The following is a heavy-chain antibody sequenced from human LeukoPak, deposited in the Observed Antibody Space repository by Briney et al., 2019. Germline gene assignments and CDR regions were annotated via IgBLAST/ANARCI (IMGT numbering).Heavy chain of an antibody. CDR1: GYTFTDYY. CDR3: ARGSAQPHDY. V-gene: IGHV1-18*01. J-gene: IGHJ4*02. Sequence: ASVKVSCKASGYTFTDYYINWVRQAPGQGLEWMAWISAYNFNTNYAQKFQGRLTLTTDTSTSTAYMELRTLRSGDTAVYYCARGSAQPHDYWGQGTLVTVSS. CDR2: ISAYNFNT. D-gene: IGHD2-2*01.